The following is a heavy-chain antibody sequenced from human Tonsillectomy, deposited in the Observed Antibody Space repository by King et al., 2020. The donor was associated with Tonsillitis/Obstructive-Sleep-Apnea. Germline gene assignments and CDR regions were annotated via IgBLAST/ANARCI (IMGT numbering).Heavy chain of an antibody. J-gene: IGHJ4*02. V-gene: IGHV2-70*11. D-gene: IGHD1-26*01. CDR3: ARMAITTRYSGSYYAVNYFDY. CDR1: GFSLSTSGMC. CDR2: IEWDDYK. Sequence: TLKESGPALVKPTQTLTLTCTFSGFSLSTSGMCVSWIRQPPGKALEWLARIEWDDYKYYSTSLKTRLTISKDTSKNQMGLTMTNMNPVDTATYYCARMAITTRYSGSYYAVNYFDYWGQGTLVTVSS.